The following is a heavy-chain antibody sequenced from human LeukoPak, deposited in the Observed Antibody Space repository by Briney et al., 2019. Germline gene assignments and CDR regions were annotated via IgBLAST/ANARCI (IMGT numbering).Heavy chain of an antibody. D-gene: IGHD6-19*01. CDR2: ISTSLGTP. V-gene: IGHV3-23*01. CDR1: GFTFSSFA. J-gene: IGHJ4*02. Sequence: GGSLRLSCTASGFTFSSFAMAWVRHTPGKGLECVSTISTSLGTPYYSDSVKGRFTISRDNSKNTVSLEMNSLRAEDTAVYYCAKKHFPTSGWIDSWGQGTLVTVSS. CDR3: AKKHFPTSGWIDS.